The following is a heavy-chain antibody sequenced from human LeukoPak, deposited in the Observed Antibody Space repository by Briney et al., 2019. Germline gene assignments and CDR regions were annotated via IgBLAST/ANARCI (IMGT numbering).Heavy chain of an antibody. CDR2: IRQDLSDK. V-gene: IGHV3-7*01. CDR1: GFTFTDYW. D-gene: IGHD4/OR15-4a*01. J-gene: IGHJ4*02. CDR3: ARGLGAADY. Sequence: GGSLRLSCSASGFTFTDYWMSWVRQAPGKGLEWVASIRQDLSDKYYVASVKGRFTISRDNAKNSLYLQMSSLRAEDTAVYYCARGLGAADYWGQGTLVTASS.